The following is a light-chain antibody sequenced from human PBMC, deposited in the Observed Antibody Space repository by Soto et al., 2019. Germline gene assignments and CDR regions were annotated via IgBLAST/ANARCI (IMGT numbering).Light chain of an antibody. CDR2: DTS. Sequence: QAVVTQEPSLTVSPGGTVTLTCGSSTGAVTSGHYPYWFQQKPGQAPRTLIYDTSNKHSWTPARFSGSLLGGKAALTLLGARRGDGGEYYCFLSFGGALWVSGGGT. CDR3: FLSFGGALWV. J-gene: IGLJ3*02. CDR1: TGAVTSGHY. V-gene: IGLV7-46*02.